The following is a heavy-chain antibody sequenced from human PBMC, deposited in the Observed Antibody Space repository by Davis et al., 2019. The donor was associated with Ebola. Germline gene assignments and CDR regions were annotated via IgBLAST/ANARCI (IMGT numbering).Heavy chain of an antibody. CDR2: IIPIFGTA. CDR1: GGTFSSYA. D-gene: IGHD3-3*01. CDR3: ATNSLNYDFWSGYPAFDI. V-gene: IGHV1-69*13. Sequence: SVKVSCKASGGTFSSYAISWVRQAPGQGLEWMGRIIPIFGTANYAQKFQGRVTITADESTSTAYMELSSLRSEDTAVYYCATNSLNYDFWSGYPAFDIWGQGTMVTVSS. J-gene: IGHJ3*02.